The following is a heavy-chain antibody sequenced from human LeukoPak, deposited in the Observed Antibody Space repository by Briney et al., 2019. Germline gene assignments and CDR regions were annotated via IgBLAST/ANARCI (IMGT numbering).Heavy chain of an antibody. CDR2: IYSGGST. Sequence: GGSLRLSCAASGFTVSNNYMSWVRQAPGKGLEWVSVIYSGGSTYYADSVKGRFTISRDNSKNTLYLQMNSLRAEDTAVYYCAREGPPGGGYFDYWGQGTLVTVSS. CDR3: AREGPPGGGYFDY. CDR1: GFTVSNNY. D-gene: IGHD4-23*01. V-gene: IGHV3-53*01. J-gene: IGHJ4*02.